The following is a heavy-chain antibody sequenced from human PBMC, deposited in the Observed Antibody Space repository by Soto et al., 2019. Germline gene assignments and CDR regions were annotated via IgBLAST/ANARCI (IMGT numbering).Heavy chain of an antibody. CDR3: ARDQVKRLRIWFDP. D-gene: IGHD4-17*01. J-gene: IGHJ5*02. V-gene: IGHV1-24*01. Sequence: ASVKVSCEVSGYSLTDLSMHWVRQAPGKGLEWMGCIGPDDGETNYAQKLQGRVTMTTDTSTSTAYMELRSLRSDDTAVYYCARDQVKRLRIWFDPWGQGTLVTVSS. CDR2: IGPDDGET. CDR1: GYSLTDLS.